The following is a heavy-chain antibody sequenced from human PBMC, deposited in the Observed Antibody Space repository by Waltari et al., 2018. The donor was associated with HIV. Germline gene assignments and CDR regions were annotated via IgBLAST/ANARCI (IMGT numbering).Heavy chain of an antibody. CDR3: TAARPGALIGDS. D-gene: IGHD2-8*01. J-gene: IGHJ5*02. CDR1: GDIFKNND. CDR2: MSPTSGKA. V-gene: IGHV1-8*02. Sequence: QVQLLQSGAEVIKPGASVKVSCKASGDIFKNNDINWVPQVPGQGHEWMGWMSPTSGKAGYAQAFEVGLTMTRNFFTNTVWLELRSLRPHDTGIYYCTAARPGALIGDSWGQGTPVNVSS.